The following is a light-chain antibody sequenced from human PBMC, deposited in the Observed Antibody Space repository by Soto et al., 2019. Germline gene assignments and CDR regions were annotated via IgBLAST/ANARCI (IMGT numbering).Light chain of an antibody. CDR3: QQSFYTPTWT. CDR1: QTIDTY. J-gene: IGKJ1*01. V-gene: IGKV1-39*01. CDR2: AAS. Sequence: DIQMTQSPPSLAASLGDRVTITCRASQTIDTYLNWYQHKPGKAPKLLIYAASRLESGVSSRFSGSGSGTDFTLTISRLQPEDFATYYCQQSFYTPTWTFGQGTKVEIK.